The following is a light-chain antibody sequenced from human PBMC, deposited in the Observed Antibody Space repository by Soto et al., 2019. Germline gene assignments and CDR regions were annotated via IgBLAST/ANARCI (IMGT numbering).Light chain of an antibody. CDR3: TSFSSSTPRYV. Sequence: QSVLTQPASVSGALGQSITISCTGTTRDIAGYNYISWYQQLPGKAPKLMIYQVTIRPSGISNRFSGSKSGNTASLTISGLQAEDEADYYCTSFSSSTPRYVFGTGTKVTV. J-gene: IGLJ1*01. V-gene: IGLV2-14*01. CDR2: QVT. CDR1: TRDIAGYNY.